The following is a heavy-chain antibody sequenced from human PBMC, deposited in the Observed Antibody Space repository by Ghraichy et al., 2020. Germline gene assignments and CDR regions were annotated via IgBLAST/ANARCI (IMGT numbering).Heavy chain of an antibody. J-gene: IGHJ5*02. CDR1: GGTFSSYT. Sequence: SVKVSCKASGGTFSSYTISWVRQAPGQGLEWMGRIIPILGIANYAQKFQGRVTITADKSTSTAYMELSSLRSEDTAVYYCARECGYSYGYNWFDPWGQGTLVTVSS. CDR2: IIPILGIA. D-gene: IGHD5-18*01. V-gene: IGHV1-69*04. CDR3: ARECGYSYGYNWFDP.